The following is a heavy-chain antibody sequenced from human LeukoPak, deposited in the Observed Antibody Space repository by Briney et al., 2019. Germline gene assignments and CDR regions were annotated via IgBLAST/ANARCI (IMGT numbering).Heavy chain of an antibody. J-gene: IGHJ5*02. CDR1: GYTFTNYG. CDR3: ARSSPSSSSLIPKYNWFDP. D-gene: IGHD6-13*01. CDR2: ISAYNGNT. V-gene: IGHV1-18*01. Sequence: ASVKVSCKASGYTFTNYGISWVRQAPGQGLEWMGWISAYNGNTNYAQKLQGRVTMTTDTSTSTAYMELRSLRSDDTAVYYCARSSPSSSSLIPKYNWFDPWGQGTLVTVSS.